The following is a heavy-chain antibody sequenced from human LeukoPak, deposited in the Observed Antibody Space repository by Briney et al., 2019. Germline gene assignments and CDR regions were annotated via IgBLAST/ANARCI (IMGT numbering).Heavy chain of an antibody. V-gene: IGHV3-23*01. CDR2: VSGRDDST. Sequence: GGSLRLSCAASGFTFNNYAMSWVRQAPGKGLEWVSAVSGRDDSTYYADSVKGRFTISRDTSKNTLYLQMNSLRAEDTAVYYCAKWGDYDILTGYYDPDYWGQGTLVTVSS. J-gene: IGHJ4*02. CDR1: GFTFNNYA. D-gene: IGHD3-9*01. CDR3: AKWGDYDILTGYYDPDY.